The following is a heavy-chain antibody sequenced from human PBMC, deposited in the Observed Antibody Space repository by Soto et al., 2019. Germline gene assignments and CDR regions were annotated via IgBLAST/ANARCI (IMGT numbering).Heavy chain of an antibody. D-gene: IGHD2-2*01. CDR2: INSDGSST. J-gene: IGHJ4*02. Sequence: GGSLRLSCAASGFTFSSYWMHWVRQAPGKGLVWVSRINSDGSSTSYADSVKGRFTISRDNAKNTLYLQMNSLRAEDTAIYYCAKARCSSATCYVPDYWGQGTLVTVSS. CDR1: GFTFSSYW. V-gene: IGHV3-74*01. CDR3: AKARCSSATCYVPDY.